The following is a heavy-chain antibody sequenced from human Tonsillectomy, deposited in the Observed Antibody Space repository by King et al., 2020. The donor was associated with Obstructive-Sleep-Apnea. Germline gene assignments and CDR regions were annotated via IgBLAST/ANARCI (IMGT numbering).Heavy chain of an antibody. CDR2: ISGGGSRT. Sequence: QLVESGGGLVQPGGSLRLSCAASGFTFSNYAMSWVRQAPGKGLEWVSGISGGGSRTYYADSEKGRFTISRDNSRNTLYLQVNSLRAEDTAVYYCAKDADYDYVWGSYRGEPVDYWGQGTLVTVSS. D-gene: IGHD3-16*02. CDR3: AKDADYDYVWGSYRGEPVDY. CDR1: GFTFSNYA. V-gene: IGHV3-23*04. J-gene: IGHJ4*02.